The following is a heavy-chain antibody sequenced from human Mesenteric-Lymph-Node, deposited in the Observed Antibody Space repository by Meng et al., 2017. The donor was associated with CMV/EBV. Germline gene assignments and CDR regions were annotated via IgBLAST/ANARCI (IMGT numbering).Heavy chain of an antibody. Sequence: QVQLVQSVAEVKKPGSSVKVSCKSSVGNFSSYIISWVRQAPGQGLEWMGRIIPILGIANYDQKFQGRVTITADKSTSTAYMVLSSLRSEDTAVYYCAGGIAAAGSRWFDPWGQGTLVTVSS. CDR3: AGGIAAAGSRWFDP. CDR1: VGNFSSYI. D-gene: IGHD6-13*01. CDR2: IIPILGIA. V-gene: IGHV1-69*02. J-gene: IGHJ5*02.